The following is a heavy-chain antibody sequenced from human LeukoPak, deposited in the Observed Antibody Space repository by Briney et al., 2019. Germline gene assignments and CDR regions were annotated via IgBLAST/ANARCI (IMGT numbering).Heavy chain of an antibody. CDR1: GFTFSDYY. J-gene: IGHJ6*02. CDR3: ARARGSSGPRHYYHGMDV. V-gene: IGHV3-11*01. CDR2: ISSSGSTI. D-gene: IGHD6-19*01. Sequence: GGSLRLSCAASGFTFSDYYMSWIRQAPGKGLEWVSYISSSGSTIYYADSVKGRFTISRDNAKNSLYLQMNSLRAEDTAVYYCARARGSSGPRHYYHGMDVWGQGTTVTVSS.